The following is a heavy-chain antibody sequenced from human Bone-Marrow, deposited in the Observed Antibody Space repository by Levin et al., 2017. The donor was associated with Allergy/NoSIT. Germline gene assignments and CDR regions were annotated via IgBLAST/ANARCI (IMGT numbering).Heavy chain of an antibody. CDR1: EFTFSTYW. V-gene: IGHV3-7*01. D-gene: IGHD2-2*01. J-gene: IGHJ6*03. CDR2: IRQDGSEQ. CDR3: VRGCGRASCPYILDF. Sequence: TGESLKISCAASEFTFSTYWMSWVRQAPGKGLEWVATIRQDGSEQLYVDSVQGRFTVSRDNAKSSLFLEMNSLRADDTAVYYCVRGCGRASCPYILDFWGKGTTVTVSS.